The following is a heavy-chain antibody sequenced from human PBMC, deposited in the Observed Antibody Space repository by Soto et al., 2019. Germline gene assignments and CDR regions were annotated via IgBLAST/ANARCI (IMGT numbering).Heavy chain of an antibody. CDR3: ARAGVAPYSYYGMDG. CDR1: GYTFTRSG. J-gene: IGHJ6*02. Sequence: QVQLVQSGAEVKKPGASVKVSCKASGYTFTRSGISWVRQAPGQGPEWMGWISSYNGDTNYAQTFQGRVTMTTDTSXXTAYMELRSLRSDDTAVYYCARAGVAPYSYYGMDGWGQGTPVTVSS. V-gene: IGHV1-18*01. D-gene: IGHD5-12*01. CDR2: ISSYNGDT.